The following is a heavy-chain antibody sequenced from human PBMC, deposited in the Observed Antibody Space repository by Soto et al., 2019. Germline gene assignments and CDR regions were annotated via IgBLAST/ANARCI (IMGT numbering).Heavy chain of an antibody. V-gene: IGHV4-31*03. CDR3: ARGSRLDGDQYSFDY. CDR2: IYYSGST. CDR1: GGSISSGGYY. J-gene: IGHJ4*02. Sequence: QVQLQESGPGLVKPSQTLSLTCTVSGGSISSGGYYWSWIRQHPGKGLEWIGYIYYSGSTYYNPSLKSRVTISVDTSKNQFSLKLSSVTAADTAVYYCARGSRLDGDQYSFDYWGQGTLVTVSS. D-gene: IGHD4-17*01.